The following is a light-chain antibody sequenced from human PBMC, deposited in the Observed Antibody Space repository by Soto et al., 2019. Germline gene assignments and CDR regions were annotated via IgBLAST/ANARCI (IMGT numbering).Light chain of an antibody. CDR3: FSHRRGDSHV. J-gene: IGLJ1*01. V-gene: IGLV2-14*01. CDR1: SRDVGGYNY. CDR2: GVT. Sequence: SALTQPASVSGSPGQSITISGTGTSRDVGGYNYVSWYQQYPGKAPKLMIYGVTNRPSGVSNRFSGSKTGNTASLTISGLQAEDEAYYYCFSHRRGDSHVFGTGTKVTVL.